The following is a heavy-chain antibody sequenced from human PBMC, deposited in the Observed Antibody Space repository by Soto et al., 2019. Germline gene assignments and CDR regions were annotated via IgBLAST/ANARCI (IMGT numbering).Heavy chain of an antibody. CDR1: GFTFTSSA. J-gene: IGHJ4*02. Sequence: ASVKVSCKASGFTFTSSAVQWVRQARGQRLEWIGWIVVGSGNTNYAQKFQERVTITRDMSTSTAYMELSSLRSEDTAVYYCAAAGIVGATALDYWGQGTLVTVSS. CDR2: IVVGSGNT. V-gene: IGHV1-58*01. CDR3: AAAGIVGATALDY. D-gene: IGHD1-26*01.